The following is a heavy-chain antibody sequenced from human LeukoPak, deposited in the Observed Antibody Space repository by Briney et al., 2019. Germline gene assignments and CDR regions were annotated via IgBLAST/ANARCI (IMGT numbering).Heavy chain of an antibody. V-gene: IGHV3-33*01. CDR2: IWYDGSNK. Sequence: GRSLRLSCAASGFTFSSYGMHWVRQAPGKGLDWVAVIWYDGSNKYYADSVKGRFTISRDNSKNTLYLQMNSLRAEDTAVYYCARELSYGDYGDYWGQGTLVTVSS. CDR1: GFTFSSYG. D-gene: IGHD4-17*01. CDR3: ARELSYGDYGDY. J-gene: IGHJ4*02.